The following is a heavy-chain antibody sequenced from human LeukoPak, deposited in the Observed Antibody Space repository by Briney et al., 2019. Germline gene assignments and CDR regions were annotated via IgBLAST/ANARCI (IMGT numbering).Heavy chain of an antibody. CDR1: GFTFSRNY. D-gene: IGHD2-2*01. CDR3: ARPLGYCSTTRCPQPWFDP. V-gene: IGHV3-7*01. CDR2: IKQDGSLT. J-gene: IGHJ5*02. Sequence: GESLRLSCVASGFTFSRNYMTWVRQAPGKGLEWVANIKQDGSLTAYGGSVKGRFTISIDNAKNLVYLQMNSLTVDDTAVYYCARPLGYCSTTRCPQPWFDPWGQGTLVTVSS.